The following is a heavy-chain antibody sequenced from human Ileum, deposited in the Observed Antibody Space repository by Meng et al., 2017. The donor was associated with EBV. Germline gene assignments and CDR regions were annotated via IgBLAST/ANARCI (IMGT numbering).Heavy chain of an antibody. J-gene: IGHJ4*02. D-gene: IGHD2-15*01. V-gene: IGHV4-61*01. CDR1: GGSLDMARYL. CDR3: ARDPNPGYCSGGGCFD. CDR2: IYYLGNT. Sequence: LQCAGSGLLKPSETLPRTRIVSGGSLDMARYLGTWIRQPPGKGLEWIGNIYYLGNTNYNPSLKSRLTISVDTSKNQFYLRLSPVTAADTAMYYCARDPNPGYCSGGGCFDLGQGTLVTVSS.